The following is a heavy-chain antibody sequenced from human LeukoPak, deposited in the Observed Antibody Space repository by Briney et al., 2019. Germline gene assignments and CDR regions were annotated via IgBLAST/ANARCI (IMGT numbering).Heavy chain of an antibody. V-gene: IGHV1-69*13. CDR1: GYTFTSYG. J-gene: IGHJ4*02. CDR2: IIPIFGTA. D-gene: IGHD5-24*01. Sequence: ASVKVSCKASGYTFTSYGISWVRQAPGQGLEWMGGIIPIFGTANYAQKFQGRVTITADESTSTAYMELSSLRSEDTAVYYCARSCDGYNYYFDYWGQGTLVTVSS. CDR3: ARSCDGYNYYFDY.